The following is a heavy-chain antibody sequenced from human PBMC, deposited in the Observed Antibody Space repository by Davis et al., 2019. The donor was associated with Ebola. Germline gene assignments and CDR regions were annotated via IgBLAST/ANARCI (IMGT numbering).Heavy chain of an antibody. Sequence: ASVKVSCKTSGYTFTNYGITWVRQAPGQGLEWMGWINPHNGNTNYAQNVQGRVTMTTDTSTSTVYMELRSLRSDDTAVYYCARSGSYEERYFDYWGQGTLVTVSS. CDR2: INPHNGNT. CDR3: ARSGSYEERYFDY. J-gene: IGHJ4*02. D-gene: IGHD1-26*01. V-gene: IGHV1-18*04. CDR1: GYTFTNYG.